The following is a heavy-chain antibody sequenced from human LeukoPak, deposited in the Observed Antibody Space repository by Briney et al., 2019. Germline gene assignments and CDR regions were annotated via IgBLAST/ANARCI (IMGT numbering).Heavy chain of an antibody. CDR2: INPSGGST. CDR3: AIGHLSTVLLWFGESYYFDY. V-gene: IGHV1-46*01. J-gene: IGHJ4*02. Sequence: ASVKVSCKASGYTFTSYYMHWVRQAPGQGLEWMGIINPSGGSTSYAQKFQGRVTMSRDMSTSTVYMELSSLRSEDTAVYYCAIGHLSTVLLWFGESYYFDYWGQGTLVTVSS. D-gene: IGHD3-10*01. CDR1: GYTFTSYY.